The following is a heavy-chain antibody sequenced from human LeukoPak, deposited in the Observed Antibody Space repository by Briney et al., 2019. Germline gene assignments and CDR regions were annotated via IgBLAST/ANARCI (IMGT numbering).Heavy chain of an antibody. CDR2: INPNSGGT. CDR1: GYTFTGYY. V-gene: IGHV1-2*04. D-gene: IGHD3-9*01. Sequence: GASVKVSCKASGYTFTGYYMHWVRQAPGQGLEWMGWINPNSGGTNYAQKFQGWVTMTRDTSISTAYMELSRLRSDDTAVYYCARADHDILTGWPDAFDIWGQGTMVTVSS. CDR3: ARADHDILTGWPDAFDI. J-gene: IGHJ3*02.